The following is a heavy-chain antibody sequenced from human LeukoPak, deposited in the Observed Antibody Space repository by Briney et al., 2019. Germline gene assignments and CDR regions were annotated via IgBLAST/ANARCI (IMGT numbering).Heavy chain of an antibody. CDR3: ARGPLYDLDDVFDI. V-gene: IGHV3-30-3*01. J-gene: IGHJ3*02. CDR1: GFTFSSYT. D-gene: IGHD3/OR15-3a*01. Sequence: PGRSLRLSCAAPGFTFSSYTMHWVRQAPGKGLEWVAVISYDGSNKNYADSVKGRFTISRDNSKNTLYLQMNSLRVEDTAVYYCARGPLYDLDDVFDIWGQGTMVTVSS. CDR2: ISYDGSNK.